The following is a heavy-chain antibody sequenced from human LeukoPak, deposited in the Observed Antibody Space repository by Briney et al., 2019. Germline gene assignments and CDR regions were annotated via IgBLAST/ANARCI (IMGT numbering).Heavy chain of an antibody. CDR1: GYTLTELS. D-gene: IGHD3-22*01. V-gene: IGHV1-24*01. CDR2: FDPEDGET. Sequence: AASVKVSCKVSGYTLTELSMHWVRQAPGKGLEWMGGFDPEDGETIYAQKLQGRVTMTTDTSTSTAYMELRSLGSDDTAVYYCARGPYYYDSSGYLDYWYFDLWGRGTLVTVSS. CDR3: ARGPYYYDSSGYLDYWYFDL. J-gene: IGHJ2*01.